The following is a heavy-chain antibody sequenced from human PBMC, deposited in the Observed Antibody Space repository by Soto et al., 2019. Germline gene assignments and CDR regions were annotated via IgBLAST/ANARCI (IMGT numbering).Heavy chain of an antibody. CDR3: ARDIAARGNFYYYYGMDV. Sequence: ASVKVSCKASGSTFTGYYMHWVRQAPGQGLEWMGWINPNSGGTNYAQKFQGRVTLTRSKSISTAYMELSRLRADDTAVYYCARDIAARGNFYYYYGMDVWGQATTVTVS. V-gene: IGHV1-2*02. CDR2: INPNSGGT. J-gene: IGHJ6*02. CDR1: GSTFTGYY. D-gene: IGHD6-6*01.